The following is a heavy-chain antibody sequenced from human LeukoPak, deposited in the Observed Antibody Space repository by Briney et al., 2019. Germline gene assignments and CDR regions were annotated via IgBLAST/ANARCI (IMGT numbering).Heavy chain of an antibody. V-gene: IGHV4-34*01. CDR2: INHSGST. D-gene: IGHD3-16*01. J-gene: IGHJ6*03. CDR1: GGSFSGYY. Sequence: SETLSLTCAVYGGSFSGYYWSWIRQPPGKGLEWIGEINHSGSTNYNPSLKRRVTISVDTSKNQFSLKLSSVTAADTPVYYCARLWHYYYYMDVWGKGTTVTISS. CDR3: ARLWHYYYYMDV.